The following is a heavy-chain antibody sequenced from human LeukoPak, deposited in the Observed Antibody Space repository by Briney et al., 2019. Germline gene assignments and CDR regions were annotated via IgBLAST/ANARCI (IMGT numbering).Heavy chain of an antibody. CDR1: GFTFSSYG. Sequence: GGSLRLSCAASGFTFSSYGMHWVRQAPGKGLEWVAVISYDGSNKYYADSVKGRFTISRDNSKNTLYLQMNSLRAEDTAVYYCGKVWGGGEPSDYWGQGTLVTVSS. CDR3: GKVWGGGEPSDY. D-gene: IGHD3-16*01. V-gene: IGHV3-30*18. CDR2: ISYDGSNK. J-gene: IGHJ4*02.